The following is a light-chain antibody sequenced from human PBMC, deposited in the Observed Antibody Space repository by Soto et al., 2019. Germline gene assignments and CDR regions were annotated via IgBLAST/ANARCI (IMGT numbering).Light chain of an antibody. CDR1: PSVTNY. CDR3: QQRSNWPPT. CDR2: DAS. Sequence: EIVLAQSPGTLSLSPGEGDTLSCRASPSVTNYLAWYQQKPGQAPRLLIYDASNRATGIPARFSGSGSGTDFTLTISSLEPEDFAVYYCQQRSNWPPTFGQGTKVDIK. J-gene: IGKJ1*01. V-gene: IGKV3-11*01.